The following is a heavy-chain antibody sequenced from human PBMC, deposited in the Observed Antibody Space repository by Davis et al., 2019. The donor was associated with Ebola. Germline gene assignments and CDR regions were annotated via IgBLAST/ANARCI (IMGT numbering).Heavy chain of an antibody. V-gene: IGHV5-51*01. CDR1: GYSFTGYW. CDR3: TRSKDNVVEPVGFDS. J-gene: IGHJ5*01. CDR2: MYPGDPET. D-gene: IGHD3-16*02. Sequence: KVSCKASGYSFTGYWIGRVRQLPGKGLEWMGIMYPGDPETKYNPFFEGHVTISADKSISTVYLQWSSLKASDTAMYYCTRSKDNVVEPVGFDSWGQGTLITVSS.